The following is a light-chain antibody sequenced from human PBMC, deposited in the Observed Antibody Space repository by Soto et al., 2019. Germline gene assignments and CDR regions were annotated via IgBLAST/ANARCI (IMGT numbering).Light chain of an antibody. V-gene: IGLV2-23*01. Sequence: QSALTQPASVSGSPGQSITISCTGTSSDVGTYNLASWYQQHPGKAPKLMIYEDIERPSGVSNRFSGSKSGNTASLTISGLQTEDEADYYCCSYAGGTSVVFGGGTKVTVL. J-gene: IGLJ2*01. CDR1: SSDVGTYNL. CDR3: CSYAGGTSVV. CDR2: EDI.